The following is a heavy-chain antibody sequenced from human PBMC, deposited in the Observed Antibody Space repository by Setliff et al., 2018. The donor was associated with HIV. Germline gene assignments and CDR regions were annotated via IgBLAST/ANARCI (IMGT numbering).Heavy chain of an antibody. CDR2: IKEDGSET. D-gene: IGHD6-25*01. CDR1: GFTFSNFW. J-gene: IGHJ4*02. CDR3: ARSRPYNSALDY. Sequence: GGSLRLSCATSGFTFSNFWMTWLRQAPGKGLEWVANIKEDGSETFYVDSVKGRFTMSRDNAKNLVYLEMNSLKVEDTAVYYCARSRPYNSALDYWGQGTLVTVSS. V-gene: IGHV3-7*01.